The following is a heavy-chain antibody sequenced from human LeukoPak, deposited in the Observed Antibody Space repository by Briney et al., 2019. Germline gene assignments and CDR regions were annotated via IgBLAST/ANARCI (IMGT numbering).Heavy chain of an antibody. Sequence: SETLSLTCTVSGGSISRYYWSWLRQPARTGLEWIGRIYTSGSTNYNASLKSRVSMSVDTSKNQFSLKLISVTAADTAVFYCSRENSGSDREFDYWGQGTLVTVSS. J-gene: IGHJ4*02. CDR1: GGSISRYY. V-gene: IGHV4-4*07. D-gene: IGHD1-26*01. CDR2: IYTSGST. CDR3: SRENSGSDREFDY.